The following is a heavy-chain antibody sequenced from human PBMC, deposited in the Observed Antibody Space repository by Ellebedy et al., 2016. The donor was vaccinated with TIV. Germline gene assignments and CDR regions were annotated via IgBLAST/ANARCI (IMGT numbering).Heavy chain of an antibody. D-gene: IGHD1-7*01. V-gene: IGHV3-74*01. CDR2: IHNDGTMT. CDR3: TTPNLRN. J-gene: IGHJ4*02. Sequence: GESLKISXAVSGVTFRRYWMDWARQAPGKGLVWVSRIHNDGTMTSYGDSVRGRFTISRDDANNTLHLQMNNLTVEDTAVYYCTTPNLRNWGQGIVVTVSS. CDR1: GVTFRRYW.